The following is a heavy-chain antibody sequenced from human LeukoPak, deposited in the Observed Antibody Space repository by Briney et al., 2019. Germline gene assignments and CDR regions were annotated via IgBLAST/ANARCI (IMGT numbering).Heavy chain of an antibody. D-gene: IGHD3/OR15-3a*01. CDR1: GFSFSTYA. J-gene: IGHJ4*02. V-gene: IGHV3-23*01. CDR3: AKDMHFLTGYDY. CDR2: ISGSGGDT. Sequence: PGGSLRLSCAASGFSFSTYAMSWVRQAPGKGLEWVAAISGSGGDTDYADSVKGRFTISRDNSKNTLYLQMNSLRAEDTAVYYCAKDMHFLTGYDYWGQGTLVIVSS.